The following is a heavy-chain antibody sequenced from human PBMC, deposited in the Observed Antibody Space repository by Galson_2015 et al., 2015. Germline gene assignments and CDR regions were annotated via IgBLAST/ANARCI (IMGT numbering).Heavy chain of an antibody. CDR3: AHILTAAGTEGFDI. D-gene: IGHD6-13*01. CDR1: GFSLSTSGVG. J-gene: IGHJ3*02. Sequence: PALVKPTQTLTLPCTFSGFSLSTSGVGVGWIRQPPGKALEWLALIYWNDDKRYSPSLKSRLTITKDTSKNQVVLTMTNMDPVGTATYYCAHILTAAGTEGFDIWGQGTMVTVSS. CDR2: IYWNDDK. V-gene: IGHV2-5*01.